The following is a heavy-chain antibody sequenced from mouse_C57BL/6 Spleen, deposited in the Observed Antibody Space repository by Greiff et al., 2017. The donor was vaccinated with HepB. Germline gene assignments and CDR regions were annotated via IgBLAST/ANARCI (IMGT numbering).Heavy chain of an antibody. D-gene: IGHD1-1*02. CDR3: ARSLRWGYAMDY. V-gene: IGHV1-69*01. CDR2: IDPSDSYT. Sequence: VQLQQPGAELVMPGASVKLSCKASGYTFTSYWMHWVKQRPGQGLEWIGEIDPSDSYTNYNQKFKGKSTLTVDKSSSTAYMQLSSLTSEDSAVYYCARSLRWGYAMDYWGQGTSVTVSS. J-gene: IGHJ4*01. CDR1: GYTFTSYW.